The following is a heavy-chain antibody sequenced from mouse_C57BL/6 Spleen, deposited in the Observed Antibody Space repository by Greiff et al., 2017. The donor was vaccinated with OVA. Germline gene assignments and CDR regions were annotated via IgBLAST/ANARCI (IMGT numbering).Heavy chain of an antibody. CDR2: IDPETGGT. CDR1: GYTFTDYE. CDR3: ARELLY. V-gene: IGHV1-15*01. Sequence: QVQLKQSGAELVRPGASVTLSCKASGYTFTDYEMHWVKQTPVHGLEWIGAIDPETGGTAYNQKFKGKATLTVDKSSSTAYMQLSSLTSEDSAVYYCARELLYWGQGTTLTVSS. D-gene: IGHD2-12*01. J-gene: IGHJ2*01.